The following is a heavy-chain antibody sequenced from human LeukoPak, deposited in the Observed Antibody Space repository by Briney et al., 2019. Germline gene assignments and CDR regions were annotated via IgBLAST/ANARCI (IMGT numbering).Heavy chain of an antibody. Sequence: PGGSLRLSCAASGFTLSSYGMHWVRQAPGKGLEWVAVISYDGSNKNYADSVKGRFTISRDSAKNTLYLQMNSLRAEDTAVYHCAKEKRYSYGVLHDAFDIWGQGTMATVSS. CDR3: AKEKRYSYGVLHDAFDI. D-gene: IGHD5-18*01. V-gene: IGHV3-30*18. CDR1: GFTLSSYG. CDR2: ISYDGSNK. J-gene: IGHJ3*02.